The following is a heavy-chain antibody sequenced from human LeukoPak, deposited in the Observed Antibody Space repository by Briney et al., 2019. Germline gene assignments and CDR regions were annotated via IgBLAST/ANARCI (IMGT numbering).Heavy chain of an antibody. CDR2: INHSGST. CDR1: GGSFSGYY. V-gene: IGHV4-34*01. D-gene: IGHD5-24*01. J-gene: IGHJ4*02. CDR3: ATRARRDGYNY. Sequence: SETLSLTCAVYGGSFSGYYWSWIRQPPGKGLEWIGEINHSGSTNYNPSLKSRVTISVDTSKNQFSLKLSSVTAADTAVYYCATRARRDGYNYWGQGTLVTVSS.